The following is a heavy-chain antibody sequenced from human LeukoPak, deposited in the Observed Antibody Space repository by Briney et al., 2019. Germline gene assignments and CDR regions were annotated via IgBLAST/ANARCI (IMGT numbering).Heavy chain of an antibody. V-gene: IGHV3-23*01. J-gene: IGHJ4*02. CDR2: ISDRGGTT. CDR3: AREYYDFWSGYYYVDY. CDR1: GITLSNYG. Sequence: GGSLRLSCAVTGITLSNYGMSWVRQAPGKGLELVAGISDRGGTTNYAESVKGRFTISRDNAKNTLYLQMNSLRAEDTAVYYCAREYYDFWSGYYYVDYWGQGTLVTVSS. D-gene: IGHD3-3*01.